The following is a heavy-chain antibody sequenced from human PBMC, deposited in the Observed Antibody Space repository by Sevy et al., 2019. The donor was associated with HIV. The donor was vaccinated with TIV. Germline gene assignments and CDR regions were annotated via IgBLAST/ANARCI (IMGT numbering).Heavy chain of an antibody. V-gene: IGHV3-7*01. Sequence: GGSLRLSCVASGFTFSSNWMTWVRQAPGKGLEWVANVKQDRSEKYYADSVKGRFTISRDNAKNSLYLQMNSLRDEDTAVYYCARAQQVTMLVVIGGLYFDLWGQGTLVTVSS. D-gene: IGHD2-21*01. CDR1: GFTFSSNW. CDR2: VKQDRSEK. CDR3: ARAQQVTMLVVIGGLYFDL. J-gene: IGHJ4*02.